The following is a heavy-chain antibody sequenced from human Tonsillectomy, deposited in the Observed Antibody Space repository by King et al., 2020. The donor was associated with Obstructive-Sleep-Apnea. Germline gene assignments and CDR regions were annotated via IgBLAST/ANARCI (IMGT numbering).Heavy chain of an antibody. CDR2: IYFSGST. CDR1: GGSISSSSYY. Sequence: QLQESGPGLVKPSETLSLTCTVSGGSISSSSYYWGWIRQPPGKGLEWIGSIYFSGSTYYNPSLKSRVTISVDTSKNQFSLKLSPVTAADTAVYYCRVIVVVTAIAEYFQHWGQGTLVTVSS. D-gene: IGHD2-21*02. V-gene: IGHV4-39*01. J-gene: IGHJ1*01. CDR3: RVIVVVTAIAEYFQH.